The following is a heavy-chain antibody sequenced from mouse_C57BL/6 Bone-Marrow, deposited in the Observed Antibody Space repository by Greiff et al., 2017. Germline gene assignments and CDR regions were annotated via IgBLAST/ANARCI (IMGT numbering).Heavy chain of an antibody. CDR1: GYAFSSSW. Sequence: VQLQQSGAELVKPGASVKISCKASGYAFSSSWMNWVKQRPGKGLEWIGQIYPGDGDTNYNGKFKGKATLTADKASSTAYMQLSSLTSEDSAVYFCASVEWDYWGQGTTLTVSS. J-gene: IGHJ2*01. V-gene: IGHV1-80*01. CDR2: IYPGDGDT. CDR3: ASVEWDY.